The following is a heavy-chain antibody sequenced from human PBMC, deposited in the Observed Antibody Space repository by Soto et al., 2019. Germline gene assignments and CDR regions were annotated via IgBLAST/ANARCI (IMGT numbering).Heavy chain of an antibody. CDR2: INPSGGST. Sequence: ASVKVSCKASGYTFTSYYMHWVRQAPGQGLEWMGIINPSGGSTSYAQKFQGRVTMTRDTSTSTVYMDLSGLRSDDTAVYYCARSASGTYSQGYNFYVMEVWGPGTTVTVSS. V-gene: IGHV1-46*01. CDR3: ARSASGTYSQGYNFYVMEV. J-gene: IGHJ6*02. CDR1: GYTFTSYY. D-gene: IGHD3-10*01.